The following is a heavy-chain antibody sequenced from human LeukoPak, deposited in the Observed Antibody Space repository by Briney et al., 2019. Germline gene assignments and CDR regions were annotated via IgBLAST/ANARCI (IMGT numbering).Heavy chain of an antibody. CDR3: ARVYFGTQMYYYDSSGYYFDY. Sequence: GGSLRLSCAASGFTLSNYWMHWVRQAPGKWLVWVSRIKSDGSSTGYADSVKGRFTISRDNAKNTLYLQMNSLRAEDTAVYYCARVYFGTQMYYYDSSGYYFDYWGQGTLVTVSS. CDR2: IKSDGSST. V-gene: IGHV3-74*01. D-gene: IGHD3-22*01. CDR1: GFTLSNYW. J-gene: IGHJ4*02.